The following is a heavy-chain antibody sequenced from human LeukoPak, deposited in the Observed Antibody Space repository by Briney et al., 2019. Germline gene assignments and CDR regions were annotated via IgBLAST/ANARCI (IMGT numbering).Heavy chain of an antibody. V-gene: IGHV4-61*02. CDR3: ARDGMARGVTDY. D-gene: IGHD3-10*01. CDR1: GGSISSGSYY. Sequence: SETLSLTCTVSGGSISSGSYYWSWIRQPAGKGLEWIGRIYTSGSTNYNPSLKSRVTISVDTSKNQFSLKLSSVTAADTAVYYCARDGMARGVTDYWGQGTLVTVSS. CDR2: IYTSGST. J-gene: IGHJ4*02.